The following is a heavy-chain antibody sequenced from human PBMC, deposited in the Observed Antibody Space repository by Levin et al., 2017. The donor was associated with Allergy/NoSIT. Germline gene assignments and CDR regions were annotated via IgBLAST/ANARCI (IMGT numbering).Heavy chain of an antibody. CDR2: IKPDESEK. D-gene: IGHD5-12*01. CDR1: GFTFSTDW. CDR3: ARDPYAGYGKAYGAFDL. J-gene: IGHJ3*01. V-gene: IGHV3-7*01. Sequence: QAGGSLRLSCAASGFTFSTDWMSWVRRAPGKGLEWVANIKPDESEKYYVDSVRGRFTISRDNAENSLYLQMNSLRAEDTAIYYCARDPYAGYGKAYGAFDLWGQGTVVTVSS.